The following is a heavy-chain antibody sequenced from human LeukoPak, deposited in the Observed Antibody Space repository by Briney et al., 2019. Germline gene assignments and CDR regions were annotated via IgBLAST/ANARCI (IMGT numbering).Heavy chain of an antibody. J-gene: IGHJ2*01. CDR1: VGSISKYY. V-gene: IGHV4-59*01. CDR2: IHYSGST. D-gene: IGHD2-8*01. Sequence: SETLSLTCTVSVGSISKYYWSLFRQPPGKGLEWIGYIHYSGSTNDNPSLKNRITISVDTSKNQFSLKLRAVTAEDMFVYYCASRRKYCTNGVCYNGMYYDVWGRGIVVSVYS. CDR3: ASRRKYCTNGVCYNGMYYDV.